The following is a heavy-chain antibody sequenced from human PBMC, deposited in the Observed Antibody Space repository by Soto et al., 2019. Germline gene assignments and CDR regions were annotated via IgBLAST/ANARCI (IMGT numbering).Heavy chain of an antibody. CDR1: GGSISSGDYY. V-gene: IGHV4-30-4*01. Sequence: PSETLSLTCTVSGGSISSGDYYWSWIRQPPGKGLEWIGYIYYSGSTYYNPSLKSRVTISIGTSENQFSLSLSSVTAADSAVYFCARFDFNRYLMDVWGQGTTVTVSS. CDR2: IYYSGST. CDR3: ARFDFNRYLMDV. D-gene: IGHD3-9*01. J-gene: IGHJ6*02.